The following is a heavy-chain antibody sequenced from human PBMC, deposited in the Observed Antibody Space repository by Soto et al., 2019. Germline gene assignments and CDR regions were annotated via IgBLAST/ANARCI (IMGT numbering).Heavy chain of an antibody. D-gene: IGHD2-2*01. CDR3: ARDRSRDIVVVPAAIRWFDP. CDR1: GYTFTSYG. Sequence: ASVKVSCKASGYTFTSYGISWVRQAPGQGLEWMGWISAYNGNTNYAQKLQGRVTMTTDTSTSTAYMELRSLRSDDTAVYYCARDRSRDIVVVPAAIRWFDPWGQGTLVTVSS. CDR2: ISAYNGNT. J-gene: IGHJ5*02. V-gene: IGHV1-18*01.